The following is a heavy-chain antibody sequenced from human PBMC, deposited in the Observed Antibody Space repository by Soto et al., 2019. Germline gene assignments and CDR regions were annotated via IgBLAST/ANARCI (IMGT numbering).Heavy chain of an antibody. CDR3: AKALYSGGSGFDP. J-gene: IGHJ5*02. CDR2: ISGRGGST. CDR1: GFTFSSYA. V-gene: IGHV3-23*01. D-gene: IGHD6-25*01. Sequence: EVQLLESGGGLVQPGGSLRLSCAASGFTFSSYAMSWVRQAPGKGLEWVSAISGRGGSTYYADSVKGRFTISRDYSKNTLYLQMNSMRAEDTAVYYCAKALYSGGSGFDPWGQGTLVTVSS.